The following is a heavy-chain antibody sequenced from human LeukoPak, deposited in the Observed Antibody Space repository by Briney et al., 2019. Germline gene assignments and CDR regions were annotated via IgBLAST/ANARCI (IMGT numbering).Heavy chain of an antibody. Sequence: SGPTLVKPTQTPTLTCTFSGFSLTTSEVGVGWIRQPPGTALEWLAFIYWDDVKRYSPSLRSRLTITKDTSKNQVVLTMTNMDPVDTATYYCAHRRPVSANKYFDSWGQGTLVTVSS. CDR1: GFSLTTSEVG. V-gene: IGHV2-5*02. CDR2: IYWDDVK. CDR3: AHRRPVSANKYFDS. D-gene: IGHD5/OR15-5a*01. J-gene: IGHJ4*02.